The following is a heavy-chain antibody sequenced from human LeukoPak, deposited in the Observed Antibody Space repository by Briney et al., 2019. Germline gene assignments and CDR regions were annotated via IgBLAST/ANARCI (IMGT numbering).Heavy chain of an antibody. J-gene: IGHJ5*02. V-gene: IGHV4-39*01. Sequence: SETLSLTCTVSGGSISTTYYWGWIRQPPGKGLEWIGTIYYSGSTYYNPSLKSRFAMSVDTSKNQFSLRLNSVTAADTAVYYCARLTYYDFWTAGGWFDPWGQETLVTVSS. D-gene: IGHD3/OR15-3a*01. CDR3: ARLTYYDFWTAGGWFDP. CDR1: GGSISTTYY. CDR2: IYYSGST.